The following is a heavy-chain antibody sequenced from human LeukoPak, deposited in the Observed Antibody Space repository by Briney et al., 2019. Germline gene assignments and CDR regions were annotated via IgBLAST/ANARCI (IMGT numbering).Heavy chain of an antibody. V-gene: IGHV4-61*02. CDR3: ARERPRYDFWSGYYGSRPDV. CDR1: GASLTSGDYY. D-gene: IGHD3-3*01. CDR2: IYTTGST. J-gene: IGHJ6*04. Sequence: SQTLSLTCTVSGASLTSGDYYWNWIRQPAGKGLEWIGRIYTTGSTNYNPSLKSRVTMSLDTSKTQFSLKLSSVTAADTAVYYCARERPRYDFWSGYYGSRPDVWGKGTTVTVSS.